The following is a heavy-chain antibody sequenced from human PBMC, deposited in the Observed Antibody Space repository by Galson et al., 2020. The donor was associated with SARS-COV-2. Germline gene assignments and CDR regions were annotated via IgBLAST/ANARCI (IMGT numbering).Heavy chain of an antibody. J-gene: IGHJ4*02. CDR1: GGSMNSYY. CDR2: IYGTGRT. D-gene: IGHD6-13*01. V-gene: IGHV4-4*07. Sequence: SETLSLTCTVSGGSMNSYYWTWIRQPAGKGLEWIGRIYGTGRTNYNPSLRSRVTMSVDTSKNQFSLKLTSVTAADTAVYYCAREGGLQLVLFWGPGTLVTVSS. CDR3: AREGGLQLVLF.